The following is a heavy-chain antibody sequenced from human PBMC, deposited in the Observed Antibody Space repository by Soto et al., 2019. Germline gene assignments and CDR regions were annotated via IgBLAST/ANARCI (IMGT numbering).Heavy chain of an antibody. CDR1: GGSISSGGYY. D-gene: IGHD5-12*01. J-gene: IGHJ6*02. CDR3: ARERGSVATSRTVSYYYYGMDV. CDR2: IYYSGST. Sequence: QVQLQESGPGLVKPSQTLSLTCTVSGGSISSGGYYWSWIRQHPGKGLEWIGYIYYSGSTYYNPSLKSRVTISVDTSKNQFSLKLSSVTAADTAVYYCARERGSVATSRTVSYYYYGMDVWSQGTTVTVSS. V-gene: IGHV4-31*03.